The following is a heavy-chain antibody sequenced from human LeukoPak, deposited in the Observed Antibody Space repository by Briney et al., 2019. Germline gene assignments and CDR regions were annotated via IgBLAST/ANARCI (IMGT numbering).Heavy chain of an antibody. J-gene: IGHJ4*02. Sequence: PSETLSLTCTVSGGSINNYYWSWIRQPAGKGLEWIGRIYYSGSTYYNPSLKSRVTISVDTSKNQFSLKLSSVTAADTAVYYCASYQQLVVGYWGQGTLVTVSS. D-gene: IGHD6-13*01. V-gene: IGHV4-59*05. CDR1: GGSINNYY. CDR3: ASYQQLVVGY. CDR2: IYYSGST.